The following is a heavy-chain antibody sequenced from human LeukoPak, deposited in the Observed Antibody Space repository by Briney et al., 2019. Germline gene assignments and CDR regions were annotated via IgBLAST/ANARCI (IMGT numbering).Heavy chain of an antibody. D-gene: IGHD4-17*01. CDR2: IGPTNTI. J-gene: IGHJ4*02. CDR1: GFTFSSYS. Sequence: GGSLRLSCAASGFTFSSYSMNWVRQAPGKGLEWVSYIGPTNTIDYADSVKGRFTISRDNAQNSLFLQMNSLRDEDTAVYYCARDKDYGFDYWGQGTLVTVSS. CDR3: ARDKDYGFDY. V-gene: IGHV3-48*02.